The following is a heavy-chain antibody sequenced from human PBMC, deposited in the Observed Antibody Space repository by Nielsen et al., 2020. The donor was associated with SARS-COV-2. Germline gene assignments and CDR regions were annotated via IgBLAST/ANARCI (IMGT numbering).Heavy chain of an antibody. V-gene: IGHV3-48*02. CDR3: AKTVVTAKSSAFDI. J-gene: IGHJ3*02. CDR2: ISSSSSTI. Sequence: GESLKISCAASGFPFSSYEMNWVRQAPGKGLEWVSYISSSSSTIYYADSVKGRFTISRDNAKNSLYLQMNSLRDEDTAVYYCAKTVVTAKSSAFDIWGQGTMVTVSS. D-gene: IGHD2-21*02. CDR1: GFPFSSYE.